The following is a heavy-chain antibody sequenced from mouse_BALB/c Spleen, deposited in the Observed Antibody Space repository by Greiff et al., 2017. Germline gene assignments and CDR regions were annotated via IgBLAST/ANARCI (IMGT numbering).Heavy chain of an antibody. J-gene: IGHJ3*01. D-gene: IGHD4-1*02. Sequence: EVMLVESGGGLVRPGGSLKLSCAASGFTFSSYTMSWVRQTPEKRLEWVAYISNGGGSTYYPDTVKGRFTISRDNAKNTLYLQMSSLKSEDTAMYYCARQGQLAWFAYWGQGTLVTVSA. CDR2: ISNGGGST. CDR3: ARQGQLAWFAY. V-gene: IGHV5-12-2*01. CDR1: GFTFSSYT.